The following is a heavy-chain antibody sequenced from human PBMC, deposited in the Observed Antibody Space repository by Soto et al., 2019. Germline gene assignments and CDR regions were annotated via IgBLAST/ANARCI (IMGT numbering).Heavy chain of an antibody. CDR2: MNPNSGNT. D-gene: IGHD2-2*01. Sequence: ASVKVSCKASGYTFTSYDINWVRQATGQGLEWMGWMNPNSGNTGYAQKFQGRVTMTRNTSISTAYMELRSLRSDDTAVYYCAREGYCSSTSCYALDYWGQGTLVTVSS. CDR3: AREGYCSSTSCYALDY. J-gene: IGHJ4*02. CDR1: GYTFTSYD. V-gene: IGHV1-8*01.